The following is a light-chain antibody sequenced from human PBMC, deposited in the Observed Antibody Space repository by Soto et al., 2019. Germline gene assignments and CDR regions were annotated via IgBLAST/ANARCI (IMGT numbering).Light chain of an antibody. Sequence: EIVMTQSQDTLSVSPGERPTLSCKASQSVSSDLAWYQQKPGQAPRLLIYGASTRATGLPARFSASGSGTEFTLAINSLQSEDSAVYYCQQYNKWPQTFGQGTKVEIK. J-gene: IGKJ1*01. CDR3: QQYNKWPQT. V-gene: IGKV3-15*01. CDR2: GAS. CDR1: QSVSSD.